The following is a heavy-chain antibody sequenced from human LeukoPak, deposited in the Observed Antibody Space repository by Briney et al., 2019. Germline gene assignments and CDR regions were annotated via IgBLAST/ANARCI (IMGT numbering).Heavy chain of an antibody. J-gene: IGHJ6*02. Sequence: ASVKVSCKASGYTFTSYYMHWVRQAPGQGLEWMGGIIPIFGTANYAQKFQGRATITADESTSTAYMELSSLRSEDTAVYYCARATYCGGDCYPYYYYGMDVWGQGTTVTVSS. V-gene: IGHV1-69*13. D-gene: IGHD2-21*02. CDR1: GYTFTSYY. CDR3: ARATYCGGDCYPYYYYGMDV. CDR2: IIPIFGTA.